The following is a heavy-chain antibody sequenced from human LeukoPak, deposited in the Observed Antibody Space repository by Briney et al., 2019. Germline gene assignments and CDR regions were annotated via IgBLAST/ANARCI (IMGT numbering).Heavy chain of an antibody. V-gene: IGHV1-46*01. CDR1: GYTFTSYY. D-gene: IGHD6-19*01. CDR2: INPSGGST. J-gene: IGHJ4*02. Sequence: ASVKVSCKASGYTFTSYYMHWVRQAPGQGLEWMGIINPSGGSTSYAQKFQGRVTMTTDTSTSTAYMELRSLRSDDTAVYYCARDSGAVAGFVDYWGQGTPVTVSS. CDR3: ARDSGAVAGFVDY.